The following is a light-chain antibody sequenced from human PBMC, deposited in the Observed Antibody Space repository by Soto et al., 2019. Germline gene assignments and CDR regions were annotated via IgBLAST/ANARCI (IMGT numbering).Light chain of an antibody. V-gene: IGKV1-39*01. CDR3: QQTHSVPQT. CDR1: QYIDTY. CDR2: AAS. J-gene: IGKJ4*01. Sequence: DIQMAQSPSSLSASVGDRVTITCRASQYIDTYLHWYQQKPGKAPKLLIDAASSLQSGVPSSFSGSGSWTDFTLTISSLQPEDFASYFCQQTHSVPQTFGGGTKVEIK.